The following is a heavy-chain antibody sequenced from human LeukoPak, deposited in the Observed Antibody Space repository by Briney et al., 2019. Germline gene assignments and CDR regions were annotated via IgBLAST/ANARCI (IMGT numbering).Heavy chain of an antibody. CDR2: FYAGGRT. CDR1: GFIVSSNY. CDR3: ARERRSSWYIYFDY. D-gene: IGHD6-13*01. V-gene: IGHV3-53*01. J-gene: IGHJ4*02. Sequence: GGSLRLSCAASGFIVSSNYMSWVRQAPGKGLEWVSAFYAGGRTYYADSVKGRFIISRDTSKNTLYLQMDSLRVEDTAVYYCARERRSSWYIYFDYWGQGTLVTVSS.